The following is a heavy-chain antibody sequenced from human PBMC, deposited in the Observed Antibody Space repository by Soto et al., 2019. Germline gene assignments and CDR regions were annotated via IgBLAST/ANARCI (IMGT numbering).Heavy chain of an antibody. CDR2: ISSNGDTT. J-gene: IGHJ4*02. V-gene: IGHV3-64D*08. CDR3: VKDRWVDY. Sequence: EVQLVESGGGLVQPGGSLRLSCSVSGFTFSSYWMYWVRQAPGKGLEYVSGISSNGDTTYYADSVKGRFTISRDNPKNPLYRQMSSLRREDTAVYYCVKDRWVDYWGQGTLVTVSS. CDR1: GFTFSSYW.